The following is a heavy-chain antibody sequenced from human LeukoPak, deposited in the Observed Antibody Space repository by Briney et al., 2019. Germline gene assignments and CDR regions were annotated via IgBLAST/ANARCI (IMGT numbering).Heavy chain of an antibody. J-gene: IGHJ4*02. Sequence: PGGSLRLSCAASGFTFSSYGMNWVRQPPGKGLEWVSGISGSGGSTYYADSVKGRFTIPRDNSKNTLYLQMNSLRAEDTAVHYCAKRVVVVPAGGFDYWGQGTLVTVSS. D-gene: IGHD2-2*01. CDR1: GFTFSSYG. CDR2: ISGSGGST. V-gene: IGHV3-23*01. CDR3: AKRVVVVPAGGFDY.